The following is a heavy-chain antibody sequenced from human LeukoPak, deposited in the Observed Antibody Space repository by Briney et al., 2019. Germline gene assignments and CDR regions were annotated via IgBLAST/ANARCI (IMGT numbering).Heavy chain of an antibody. D-gene: IGHD2-8*01. CDR3: ARDPPAVSINTYA. CDR2: IFSHGET. V-gene: IGHV3-66*01. Sequence: GGSLRLSCAASGFTVGNNCMNWVRQAPGKGLEWVSLIFSHGETSYANSVKGRFTISRDNSKNTLYLQMNGLRVEDTAVYYCARDPPAVSINTYAWGQGTLVTVSS. CDR1: GFTVGNNC. J-gene: IGHJ4*02.